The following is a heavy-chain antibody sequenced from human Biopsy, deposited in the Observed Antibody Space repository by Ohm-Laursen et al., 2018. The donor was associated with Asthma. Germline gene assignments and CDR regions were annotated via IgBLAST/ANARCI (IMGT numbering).Heavy chain of an antibody. J-gene: IGHJ3*02. V-gene: IGHV4-61*01. CDR2: SGNT. CDR3: ARLWDYYDSRAPGGDAFDI. D-gene: IGHD3-22*01. CDR1: GGSVSSGSYY. Sequence: SETLSLTCTVSGGSVSSGSYYWSWIRQPPGKGLEWIGYSGNTNYNPSLKSRVTISVDTSKNQVSLELRSVSSSDTAVYYCARLWDYYDSRAPGGDAFDIWGQGTMVSVSS.